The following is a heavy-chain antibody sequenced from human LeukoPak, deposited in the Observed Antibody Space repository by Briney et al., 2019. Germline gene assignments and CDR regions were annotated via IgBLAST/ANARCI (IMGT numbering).Heavy chain of an antibody. Sequence: PGGSLRLSCTASGFTFDEHGMSWVRPVPGKGLEWVSGINWSGGSTGYAHPLRGRFTISRDNDKNSLYLQMDSLRAEDTALYYCARAPITSPFYFDYWGQGTLVTVSS. CDR3: ARAPITSPFYFDY. CDR1: GFTFDEHG. J-gene: IGHJ4*02. D-gene: IGHD2-2*01. V-gene: IGHV3-20*04. CDR2: INWSGGST.